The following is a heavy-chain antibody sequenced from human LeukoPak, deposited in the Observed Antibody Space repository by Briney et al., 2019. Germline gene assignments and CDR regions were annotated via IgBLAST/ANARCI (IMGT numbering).Heavy chain of an antibody. CDR2: INHSGST. J-gene: IGHJ3*02. D-gene: IGHD2-2*01. Sequence: SETLSLTCAVYGGSFSGYYWSWIRQPPGKGLEWIGEINHSGSTNYNPSLKSRVTISVDTSKSQFSLKLSSVTAADTAVYYCARGRHGIVVVPAAIYRAFDIWGQGTMVTVSS. V-gene: IGHV4-34*01. CDR3: ARGRHGIVVVPAAIYRAFDI. CDR1: GGSFSGYY.